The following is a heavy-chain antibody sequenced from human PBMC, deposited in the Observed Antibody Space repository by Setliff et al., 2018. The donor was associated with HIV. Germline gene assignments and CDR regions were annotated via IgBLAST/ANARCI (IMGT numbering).Heavy chain of an antibody. CDR1: GGSFTDIGGSFTDYY. J-gene: IGHJ4*02. Sequence: PSETLSLTCAVFGGSFTDIGGSFTDYYWIWIRQPPGKGLEWIGFIHMNGNSVYNPSLKSRVTLSGDASKNQFSLKLTSVTVADTAVYYCARVAVGGTGPDSWGQGTLVTVSS. CDR3: ARVAVGGTGPDS. CDR2: IHMNGNS. D-gene: IGHD1-1*01. V-gene: IGHV4-61*08.